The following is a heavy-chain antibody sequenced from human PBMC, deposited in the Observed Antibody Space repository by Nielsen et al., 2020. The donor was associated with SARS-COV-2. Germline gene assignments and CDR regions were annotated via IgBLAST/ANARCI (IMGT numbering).Heavy chain of an antibody. J-gene: IGHJ4*02. V-gene: IGHV3-23*01. Sequence: GESLKISCAASGFTFSSYSMNWVRQAPVKGLEWVSTISDNGDDTYYADSVKGRFTISRDNSKNTLYLQMNSLRAEDTAVYYCATPRGQYCSGGSCYAGGFDYWGQGTLVTVSS. CDR1: GFTFSSYS. CDR3: ATPRGQYCSGGSCYAGGFDY. D-gene: IGHD2-15*01. CDR2: ISDNGDDT.